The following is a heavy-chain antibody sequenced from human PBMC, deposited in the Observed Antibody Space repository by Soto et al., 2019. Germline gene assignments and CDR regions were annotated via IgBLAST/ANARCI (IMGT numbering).Heavy chain of an antibody. CDR1: GFTFGSFS. Sequence: GGSLRLSGAACGFTFGSFSIHWVRQAPCKGLEWVAVISYDGVNRYYADSVKGRFTISRDNFKNTLYLQMNSLRAEDTAVYYCARDTDIHAYYVFDYWGQRTLVTVSS. V-gene: IGHV3-30-3*01. CDR2: ISYDGVNR. D-gene: IGHD3-16*01. CDR3: ARDTDIHAYYVFDY. J-gene: IGHJ4*02.